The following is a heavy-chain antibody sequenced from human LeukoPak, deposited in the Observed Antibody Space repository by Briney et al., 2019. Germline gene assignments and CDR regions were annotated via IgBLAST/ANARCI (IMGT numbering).Heavy chain of an antibody. CDR1: GNYW. D-gene: IGHD2/OR15-2a*01. CDR3: VSFYETY. Sequence: GGSLRLSCAASGNYWMHWVRQVPGKGLVWVSHINSDGSWTSYADSVKGRFTISKDNAKNTVYLQMNSLRAEDTAVYYCVSFYETYWGRGTQVTVSS. V-gene: IGHV3-74*01. CDR2: INSDGSWT. J-gene: IGHJ4*02.